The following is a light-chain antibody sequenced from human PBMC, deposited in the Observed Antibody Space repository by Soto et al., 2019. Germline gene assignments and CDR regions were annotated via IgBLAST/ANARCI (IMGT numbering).Light chain of an antibody. J-gene: IGKJ3*01. V-gene: IGKV3-11*01. CDR1: QSVSSY. CDR3: QQRSNWPPG. Sequence: EIVLTQSPATLSLSPGERATLSCRASQSVSSYLAWYQQRPGQAPRLLIYDASNRATGIPARFSGSGSGTDFTLTISSLGPEDFAVYYCQQRSNWPPGFGRGTKVEIK. CDR2: DAS.